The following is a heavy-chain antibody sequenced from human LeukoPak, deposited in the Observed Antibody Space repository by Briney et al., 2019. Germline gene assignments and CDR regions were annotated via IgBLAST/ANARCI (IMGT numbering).Heavy chain of an antibody. J-gene: IGHJ4*02. D-gene: IGHD1-20*01. CDR1: GGSIGTYY. CDR2: IYYTGST. CDR3: ARTLKITALSTYYFFDY. V-gene: IGHV4-59*08. Sequence: PSETLSLTCTVSGGSIGTYYWSWIRQPPGKGLEWIGYIYYTGSTNYNPSLKSRVTISVDTSKNQFSLKLSSVTAADTAVYYCARTLKITALSTYYFFDYWGQGTLVTVSA.